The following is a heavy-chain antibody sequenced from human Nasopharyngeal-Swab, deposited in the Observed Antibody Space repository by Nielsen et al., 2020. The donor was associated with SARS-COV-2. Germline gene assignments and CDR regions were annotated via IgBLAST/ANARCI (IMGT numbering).Heavy chain of an antibody. V-gene: IGHV4-39*01. Sequence: SETLSLTCTVSGASIRSYYWGWIRQPPGKGLEWIGSIYYSGSTYYNPSLTSRVTISVDTSKNQFSLKLSSVTAADTAVYYCARQGVMVRGVIITEYYYYGMDVWGQGTTVTVSS. D-gene: IGHD3-10*01. J-gene: IGHJ6*02. CDR2: IYYSGST. CDR3: ARQGVMVRGVIITEYYYYGMDV. CDR1: GASIRSYY.